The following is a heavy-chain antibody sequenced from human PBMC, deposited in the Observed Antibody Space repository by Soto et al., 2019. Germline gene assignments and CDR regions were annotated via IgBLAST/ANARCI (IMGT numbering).Heavy chain of an antibody. J-gene: IGHJ4*02. CDR2: ISYDGSNK. V-gene: IGHV3-30*18. Sequence: GGSLRLSCAASGFTFSSYGMHWVRQAPGKGLEWVAVISYDGSNKYYADSVKGRFTISRDNSKNTLYLQMNSLRAEDTAVYYCAKDRFGEFIGYGYYFDYWGQGTLVTVSS. CDR3: AKDRFGEFIGYGYYFDY. CDR1: GFTFSSYG. D-gene: IGHD3-10*01.